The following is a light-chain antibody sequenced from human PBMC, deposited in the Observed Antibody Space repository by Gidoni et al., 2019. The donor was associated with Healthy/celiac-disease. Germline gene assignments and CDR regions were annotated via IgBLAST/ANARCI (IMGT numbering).Light chain of an antibody. Sequence: EIVMTQSPATLSVSPGESATLSCRASQSVSSNLAWYQQKPGQAPRLLIYGASTRATGIPARFSGSGSGTEFTLTISSLQSEDFAVYYRQQYNDWPPYTFGQGTKVEIK. V-gene: IGKV3-15*01. CDR3: QQYNDWPPYT. CDR2: GAS. CDR1: QSVSSN. J-gene: IGKJ2*01.